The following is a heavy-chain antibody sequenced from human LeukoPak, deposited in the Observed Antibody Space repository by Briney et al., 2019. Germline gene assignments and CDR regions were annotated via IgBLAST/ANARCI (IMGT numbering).Heavy chain of an antibody. CDR2: INPGDSDT. J-gene: IGHJ5*02. CDR3: ARQPGAGWFDP. Sequence: GESLKISCQASGYSFTSSWIGWARQMPGKGLEWMAIINPGDSDTRYSPSFQGQVTISADKSISTVYLQWGSLRASDTAMYYCARQPGAGWFDPWGQGTLVTVSS. D-gene: IGHD3-10*01. V-gene: IGHV5-51*01. CDR1: GYSFTSSW.